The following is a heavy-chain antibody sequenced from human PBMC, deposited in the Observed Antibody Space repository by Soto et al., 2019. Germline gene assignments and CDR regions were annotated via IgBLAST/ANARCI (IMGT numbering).Heavy chain of an antibody. CDR2: IYYSGST. D-gene: IGHD6-13*01. V-gene: IGHV4-59*01. Sequence: SETLSLTCTVSGGSISSYYWSWIRQPPGKGLEWIGYIYYSGSTNYNPSLKSRVTISVDTSKNQFSLKLSSVTAADTAVYYCARIATSSSWHGGRAFDIWGQGTMVTVSS. J-gene: IGHJ3*02. CDR3: ARIATSSSWHGGRAFDI. CDR1: GGSISSYY.